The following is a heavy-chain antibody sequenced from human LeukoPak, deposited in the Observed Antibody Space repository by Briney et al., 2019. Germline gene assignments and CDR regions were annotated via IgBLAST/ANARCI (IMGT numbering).Heavy chain of an antibody. D-gene: IGHD3-10*01. V-gene: IGHV4-59*03. J-gene: IGHJ4*02. Sequence: SETLSLTCTVSGGSISTYYWSWIRQPPGKGLEWIGYIYYSGSTNSNPSLKSRVTMSVDTSKNQPSLKLRYVTAADTAVYYCARVGTMVREGYYFDYWGQGTLVTVSS. CDR2: IYYSGST. CDR1: GGSISTYY. CDR3: ARVGTMVREGYYFDY.